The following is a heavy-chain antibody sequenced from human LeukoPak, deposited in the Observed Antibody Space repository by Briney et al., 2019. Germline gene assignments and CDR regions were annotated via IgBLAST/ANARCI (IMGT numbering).Heavy chain of an antibody. CDR2: ISSSSSYI. J-gene: IGHJ4*02. D-gene: IGHD3-22*01. V-gene: IGHV3-21*01. CDR3: ASPPRPNYYDSSGLYPFDY. CDR1: GFTFSSYS. Sequence: GGSLRLPCAASGFTFSSYSMNWVRQAPGKGLEWVSSISSSSSYIYYADSVKGRFTISRDNAKNSLYLQMNSLRAEDTAVYYCASPPRPNYYDSSGLYPFDYWGQGTLVTVSS.